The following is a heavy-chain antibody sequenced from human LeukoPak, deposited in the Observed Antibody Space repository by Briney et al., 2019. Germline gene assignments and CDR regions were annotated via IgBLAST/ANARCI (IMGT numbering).Heavy chain of an antibody. Sequence: GGSLRLSCAASGFTFSNYGMSWVRQAPGKGLEWVSAIRGSGGGTYYADSVKGRFTISRDNSKNTLYLQMNSLRAEDTAVYYCAKGGYYYYMDVWGKGTTVTVSS. CDR3: AKGGYYYYMDV. CDR2: IRGSGGGT. J-gene: IGHJ6*03. CDR1: GFTFSNYG. V-gene: IGHV3-23*01.